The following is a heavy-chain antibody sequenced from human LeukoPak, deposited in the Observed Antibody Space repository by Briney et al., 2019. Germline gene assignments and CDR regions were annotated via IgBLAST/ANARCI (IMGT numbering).Heavy chain of an antibody. CDR3: ARSDSSGYYYRTNAEYFQH. J-gene: IGHJ1*01. V-gene: IGHV1-18*01. D-gene: IGHD3-22*01. CDR2: ISAYNGNT. Sequence: ASVTVSCKASGYTFTSYGISWVRQAPGQGLEWMGWISAYNGNTNYAQKLQGRVTMTTDTSTSTAYMELRSLRSDDTAVYYCARSDSSGYYYRTNAEYFQHWGQGTLVTVSS. CDR1: GYTFTSYG.